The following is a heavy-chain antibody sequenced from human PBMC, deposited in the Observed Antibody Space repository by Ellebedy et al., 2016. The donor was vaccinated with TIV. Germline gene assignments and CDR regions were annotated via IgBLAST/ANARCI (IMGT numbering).Heavy chain of an antibody. CDR2: INTGNGNT. CDR1: GYTFTSFG. CDR3: ATRVWQDPMDV. V-gene: IGHV1-3*04. J-gene: IGHJ6*02. D-gene: IGHD2-21*01. Sequence: ASVKVSXXASGYTFTSFGISWVRQVPGQGLEWMGWINTGNGNTKYSQRLQGRVTITRDTSATTAYMELSGLMSEDTAVYYCATRVWQDPMDVWGQGTTVTVSS.